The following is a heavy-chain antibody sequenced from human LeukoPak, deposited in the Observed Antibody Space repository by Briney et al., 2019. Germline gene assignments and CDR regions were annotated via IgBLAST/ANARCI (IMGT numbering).Heavy chain of an antibody. CDR1: GFTFSSYS. J-gene: IGHJ4*02. Sequence: GGSLRLSCAASGFTFSSYSMNWVRQAPGKGLEWVSYISSSSSTIYYADSVKGRFTISRDNAKNTLYLQMNSLRAEDTAVYYCAKDRRLITGTPFDYWGQGTLVTVSS. D-gene: IGHD1-7*01. V-gene: IGHV3-48*01. CDR3: AKDRRLITGTPFDY. CDR2: ISSSSSTI.